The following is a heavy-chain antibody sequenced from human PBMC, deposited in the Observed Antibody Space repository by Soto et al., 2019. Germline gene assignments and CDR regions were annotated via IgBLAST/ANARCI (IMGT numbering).Heavy chain of an antibody. Sequence: QVQLQESGPGLVKPSQTLPLTCTVSGVSVSTGDYYWSWIRQPPGKGLEWIGHIYKDGSTFYTPSIKSRVSMSLDTSSNRFSLKVRSVPAADTALYYCVREGTSRLATGYHDSWGQGILGTVSS. V-gene: IGHV4-30-4*01. CDR2: IYKDGST. CDR3: VREGTSRLATGYHDS. D-gene: IGHD3-9*01. J-gene: IGHJ4*02. CDR1: GVSVSTGDYY.